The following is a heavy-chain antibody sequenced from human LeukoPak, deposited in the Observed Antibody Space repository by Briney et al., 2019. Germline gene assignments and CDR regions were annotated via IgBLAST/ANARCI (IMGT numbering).Heavy chain of an antibody. CDR2: IIPIFGTA. CDR1: GGTFSSYA. V-gene: IGHV1-69*13. J-gene: IGHJ4*02. CDR3: ARRDGSGYDFDY. D-gene: IGHD3-10*01. Sequence: SVEVSCKASGGTFSSYAISWVRQAPGQGLEWMGGIIPIFGTANYAQKFQGRVTITADESTSTAYMELSSLRSEDTAVYYCARRDGSGYDFDYWGQGTLVTVSS.